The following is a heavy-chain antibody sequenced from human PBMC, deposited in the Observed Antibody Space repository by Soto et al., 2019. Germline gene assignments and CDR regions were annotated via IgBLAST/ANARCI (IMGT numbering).Heavy chain of an antibody. Sequence: SETLSLTCTVSGGSISSSSYYWGWIRQPPGKGLEWIGSIYYSGSTYYNPSLKSRVTISVDTSKNQFSLKLSSVTAADTAVYYCARIGYSYCYEGEPWYYFYYWGQGTLVTVSS. CDR1: GGSISSSSYY. CDR2: IYYSGST. V-gene: IGHV4-39*01. CDR3: ARIGYSYCYEGEPWYYFYY. J-gene: IGHJ4*02. D-gene: IGHD5-18*01.